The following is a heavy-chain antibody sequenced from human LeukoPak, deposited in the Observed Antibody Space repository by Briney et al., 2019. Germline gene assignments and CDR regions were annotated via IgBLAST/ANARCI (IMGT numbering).Heavy chain of an antibody. J-gene: IGHJ4*02. D-gene: IGHD3-10*01. CDR1: GGSFSGYY. V-gene: IGHV4-34*01. CDR2: INHSGST. CDR3: ARSQRRGFDY. Sequence: SETLSLTCAVYGGSFSGYYWSWIRQPPGKGLEWIGEINHSGSTNYNPSLKSRVTISVDTSKNQFSLKLSSVTAADTAVYYCARSQRRGFDYWGQGTLVTVSS.